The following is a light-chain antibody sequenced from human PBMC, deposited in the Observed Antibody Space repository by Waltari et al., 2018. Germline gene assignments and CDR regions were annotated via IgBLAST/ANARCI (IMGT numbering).Light chain of an antibody. V-gene: IGKV1-9*01. Sequence: DIQMSQSPSSLSASVGDRVTITCRASQGISSYLNWYQQKPGKAPKLLIYYANSLASGVPSRLSGSGSGTEFTLTISSLQPEDFATYYCQQGNSYPLTFGGGTKVEIK. CDR2: YAN. CDR3: QQGNSYPLT. CDR1: QGISSY. J-gene: IGKJ4*01.